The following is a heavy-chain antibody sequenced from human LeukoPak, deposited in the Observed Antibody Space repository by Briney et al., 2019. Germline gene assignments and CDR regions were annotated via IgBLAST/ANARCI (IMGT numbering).Heavy chain of an antibody. CDR3: ASCLGGSCYSDYYYYGMDV. J-gene: IGHJ6*02. Sequence: QSGGSLRLSCTASGLTLSNYWMIWVRQAPGKGLQWVAKIKQDGSEKYYVDSVKGRFTISRDNAENSLYLQMNSLRAEDTAVYYCASCLGGSCYSDYYYYGMDVWGQGTTVTVSS. CDR1: GLTLSNYW. V-gene: IGHV3-7*03. D-gene: IGHD2-15*01. CDR2: IKQDGSEK.